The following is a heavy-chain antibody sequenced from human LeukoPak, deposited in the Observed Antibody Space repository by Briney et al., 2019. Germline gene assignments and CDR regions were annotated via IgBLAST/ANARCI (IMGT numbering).Heavy chain of an antibody. J-gene: IGHJ4*02. Sequence: SETLSLTCAVYGGSFSGYYWSWIRQPPGKGLEWIEEINHSGSTNYNPSLKSRVTISVDTSKNQFSLKLSSVTAADTAVYYCAIRLMIVGGFDYWGQGTLVTVSS. V-gene: IGHV4-34*01. D-gene: IGHD3-22*01. CDR2: INHSGST. CDR3: AIRLMIVGGFDY. CDR1: GGSFSGYY.